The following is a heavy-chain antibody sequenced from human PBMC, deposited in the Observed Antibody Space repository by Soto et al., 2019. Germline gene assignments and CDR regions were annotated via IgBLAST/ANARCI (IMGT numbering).Heavy chain of an antibody. CDR1: GYTFSTSG. J-gene: IGHJ5*02. CDR2: INGVNGNT. Sequence: VQLVQSGAEVKKAGASIRISCKASGYTFSTSGMHWVRQAPGQGLEWVGWINGVNGNTKYSQKFQVRATITRDSSASTAYMEVSGLTSEDTGVFYCARAPRLTQLSAWGQGTQVIVSS. CDR3: ARAPRLTQLSA. V-gene: IGHV1-3*01. D-gene: IGHD1-1*01.